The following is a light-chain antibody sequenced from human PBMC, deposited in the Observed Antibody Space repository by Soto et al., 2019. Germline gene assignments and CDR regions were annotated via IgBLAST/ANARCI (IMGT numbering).Light chain of an antibody. Sequence: EVALTQSPGTLSLSPGARANLSCRASQSIANNYLTWYQQKPGQDPRVLIYDASTRATGIPDRFSGSGSGTDFTLTISRLEPEDFAVYYCQQYGSSPWTFGQGTKVEI. CDR2: DAS. J-gene: IGKJ1*01. CDR3: QQYGSSPWT. V-gene: IGKV3-20*01. CDR1: QSIANNY.